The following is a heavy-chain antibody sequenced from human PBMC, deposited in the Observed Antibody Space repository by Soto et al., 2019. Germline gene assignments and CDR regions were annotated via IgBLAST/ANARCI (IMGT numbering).Heavy chain of an antibody. D-gene: IGHD6-19*01. CDR1: GFTFSDHY. V-gene: IGHV3-72*01. J-gene: IGHJ6*02. CDR2: TRNKANSYTT. CDR3: ALVAGTPGYGMDV. Sequence: PGGSLRLSCAASGFTFSDHYMDWVRQAPGKGPEWVGRTRNKANSYTTEYAASVKGRFTISRDDSKNSLYLQMNSLKTEDTAVYYCALVAGTPGYGMDVWGQGTTVTVSS.